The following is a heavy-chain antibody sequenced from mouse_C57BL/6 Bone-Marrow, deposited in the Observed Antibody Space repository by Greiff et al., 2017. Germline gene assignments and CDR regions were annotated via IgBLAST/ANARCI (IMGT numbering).Heavy chain of an antibody. D-gene: IGHD2-4*01. CDR1: GYTFTSYG. Sequence: VKLQQSGAELARPGASVKLSCKASGYTFTSYGISWVKQRTGQGLEWIGEIYPRSGNTYYNEKFKGKATLTADKSSSTAYMELRSLTSEDSAVYFCARYYDYDLYYFDYGGQGTTLIVSS. V-gene: IGHV1-81*01. CDR3: ARYYDYDLYYFDY. CDR2: IYPRSGNT. J-gene: IGHJ2*01.